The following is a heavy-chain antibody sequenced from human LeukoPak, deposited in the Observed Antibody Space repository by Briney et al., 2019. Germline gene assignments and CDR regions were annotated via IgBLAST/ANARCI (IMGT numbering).Heavy chain of an antibody. CDR2: INPNSGGT. Sequence: ASVKVSCKASGYTFTGYYMHWVRQAPGQGLEWMGWINPNSGGTNYAQKFQGRVTMTRDTSISTAYMELSRLRSDDTAVYYCAREDGEYDAFDIWSQGTMVTVSS. V-gene: IGHV1-2*02. CDR3: AREDGEYDAFDI. CDR1: GYTFTGYY. D-gene: IGHD2/OR15-2a*01. J-gene: IGHJ3*02.